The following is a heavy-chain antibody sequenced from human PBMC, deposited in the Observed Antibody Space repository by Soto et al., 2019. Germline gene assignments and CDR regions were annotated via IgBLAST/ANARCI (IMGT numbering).Heavy chain of an antibody. Sequence: GGSLRLSCAASGFTFSDYAMHWVRQAPGKGLEWVAIISFDGSNEHYADSVQGRFTISRDNSENTLYLQMNSLRADDTAVYYCARQDDTAIFYSGMDVWGQGTTVTVSS. V-gene: IGHV3-30-3*01. CDR1: GFTFSDYA. J-gene: IGHJ6*02. CDR2: ISFDGSNE. CDR3: ARQDDTAIFYSGMDV. D-gene: IGHD1-1*01.